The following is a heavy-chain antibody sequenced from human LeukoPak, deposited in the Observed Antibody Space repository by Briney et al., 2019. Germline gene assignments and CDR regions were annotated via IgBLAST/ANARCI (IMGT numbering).Heavy chain of an antibody. J-gene: IGHJ4*01. Sequence: GGSLRLSCAASGFTFSSYSMNWVRQAPGKGLEWVSYISSSSSTIYYADSVKGRFTISRDNAKNSLYLQMNSLRAEDTAVYFCARDRSVVTGYYYFDFWGHGTLVTVSS. CDR3: ARDRSVVTGYYYFDF. CDR1: GFTFSSYS. D-gene: IGHD3-9*01. V-gene: IGHV3-48*01. CDR2: ISSSSSTI.